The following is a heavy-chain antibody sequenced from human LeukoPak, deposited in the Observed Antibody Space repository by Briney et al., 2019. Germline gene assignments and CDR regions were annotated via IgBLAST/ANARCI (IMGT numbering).Heavy chain of an antibody. CDR2: IKQDGSER. CDR3: ARGGTRGYSPVDY. V-gene: IGHV3-7*03. Sequence: QPGGSLRLSCAASGFTFSSFWMNWVRQAPGKGLEWVADIKQDGSERNYVDSVKGRSTISRDNAKNSLFLQMNSLRVEDTAAYYCARGGTRGYSPVDYWGQGILVTVSS. CDR1: GFTFSSFW. J-gene: IGHJ4*02. D-gene: IGHD5-18*01.